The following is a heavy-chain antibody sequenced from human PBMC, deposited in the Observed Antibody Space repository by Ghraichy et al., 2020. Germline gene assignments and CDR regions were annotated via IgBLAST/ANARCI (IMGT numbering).Heavy chain of an antibody. J-gene: IGHJ5*02. V-gene: IGHV1-2*02. CDR2: INPNNDAT. Sequence: ASVKVSCKASGYTFTGYYMHWVRQAPGQGLEWMGWINPNNDATNYAQKFQGRVTMTRDTSISTAYMELRRLRSDDTAVYYCAREYCSGGSCWWFDPWGQGTLVTVSS. D-gene: IGHD2-15*01. CDR1: GYTFTGYY. CDR3: AREYCSGGSCWWFDP.